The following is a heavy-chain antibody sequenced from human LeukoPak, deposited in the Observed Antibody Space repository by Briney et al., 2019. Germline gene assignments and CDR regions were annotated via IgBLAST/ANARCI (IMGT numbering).Heavy chain of an antibody. V-gene: IGHV1-8*03. CDR2: MNPNSGNT. CDR3: ARGVGYSYGYEDY. D-gene: IGHD5-18*01. J-gene: IGHJ4*02. Sequence: APVKVSCKASGYTFTSYDINWVRQATGQGLEWMGWMNPNSGNTGYAQKFQGRVTITRNTSISTAYMELSSLRSEDTAVYYCARGVGYSYGYEDYWGQGTLVTVSS. CDR1: GYTFTSYD.